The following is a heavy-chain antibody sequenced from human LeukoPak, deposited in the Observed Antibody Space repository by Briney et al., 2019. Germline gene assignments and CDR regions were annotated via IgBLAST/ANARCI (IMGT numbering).Heavy chain of an antibody. CDR2: INHSGST. Sequence: SSETLSLTCAVYGGSFSGYYWSWIRQPPGKGLEWIGEINHSGSTNYNPSLKSRVTISVDRSKNQFSLKLSSVTAADTAVYYCARATNYYDSSGSINHFDYWGQGTLVTVSS. CDR3: ARATNYYDSSGSINHFDY. V-gene: IGHV4-34*01. CDR1: GGSFSGYY. J-gene: IGHJ4*02. D-gene: IGHD3-22*01.